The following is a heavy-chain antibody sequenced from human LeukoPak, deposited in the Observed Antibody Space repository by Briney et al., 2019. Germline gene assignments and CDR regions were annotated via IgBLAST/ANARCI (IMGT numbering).Heavy chain of an antibody. CDR1: GFTFSSYA. D-gene: IGHD3-10*01. V-gene: IGHV3-23*01. Sequence: GGSLRLSCAASGFTFSSYAMSWVRQAPGKGLEWVSAISGSGGSTYYADSVKGRFTISRDNSKNTLYLQMNSLRAEDTAVYYCAKEFNYYGSGSYYNECDYWGQGTLVTVSS. J-gene: IGHJ4*02. CDR2: ISGSGGST. CDR3: AKEFNYYGSGSYYNECDY.